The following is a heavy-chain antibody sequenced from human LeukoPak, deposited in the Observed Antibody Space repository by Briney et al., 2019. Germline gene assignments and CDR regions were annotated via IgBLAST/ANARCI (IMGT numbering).Heavy chain of an antibody. CDR1: GFTFDDYA. V-gene: IGHV3-9*01. Sequence: GGSLRLSCGASGFTFDDYAMHWVRQAPGKGLERVSGISWNSGSMGYADSVKGRFTISRDNAKNSLYLQMNSLRAEDTALYYCAKNMGTTVVQQATFDYWGQGTLVTVSS. CDR3: AKNMGTTVVQQATFDY. J-gene: IGHJ4*02. CDR2: ISWNSGSM. D-gene: IGHD4-23*01.